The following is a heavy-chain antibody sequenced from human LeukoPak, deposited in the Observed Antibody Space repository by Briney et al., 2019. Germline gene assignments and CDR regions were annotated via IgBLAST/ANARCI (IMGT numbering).Heavy chain of an antibody. CDR3: ARGPNYVWGSYRYFDY. J-gene: IGHJ4*02. CDR1: GGSISSGGYY. D-gene: IGHD3-16*02. V-gene: IGHV4-30-4*01. Sequence: SETLSLTCTVSGGSISSGGYYWSWIRQHPGKGLEWIGYIYYSGSTYYNPSLKSRVTISVDTSKNQFSVKLNSVTAADTAVYYCARGPNYVWGSYRYFDYWGQGTLVTVSS. CDR2: IYYSGST.